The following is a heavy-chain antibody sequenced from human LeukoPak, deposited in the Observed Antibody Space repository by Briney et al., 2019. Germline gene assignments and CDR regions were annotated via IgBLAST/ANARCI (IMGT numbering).Heavy chain of an antibody. CDR1: GYTFTSYG. CDR3: ARDRTYCGGDCYPGDFDY. D-gene: IGHD2-21*02. J-gene: IGHJ4*02. CDR2: ISAYNGNT. Sequence: ASVKVSCKASGYTFTSYGISWVRQAPGQGLEWMGWISAYNGNTNYAQKLQGRVTMTTDTSTGTAYMELRSLRSDDTAVYYCARDRTYCGGDCYPGDFDYWGQGTLVTVSS. V-gene: IGHV1-18*01.